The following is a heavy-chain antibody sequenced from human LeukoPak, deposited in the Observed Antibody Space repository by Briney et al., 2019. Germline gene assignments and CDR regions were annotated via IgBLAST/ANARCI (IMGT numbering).Heavy chain of an antibody. Sequence: PSETLSLTCAVSGFSISSGYYWGWSRQPPGKGLEWIGSIYYSGSTHYNPSLKSRVTMSLDTSKNQFSLKLSSVTAADTAVYYCARYSGWAGDVWGKGTSVTVSS. CDR3: ARYSGWAGDV. V-gene: IGHV4-38-2*01. D-gene: IGHD5-18*01. CDR1: GFSISSGYY. CDR2: IYYSGST. J-gene: IGHJ6*04.